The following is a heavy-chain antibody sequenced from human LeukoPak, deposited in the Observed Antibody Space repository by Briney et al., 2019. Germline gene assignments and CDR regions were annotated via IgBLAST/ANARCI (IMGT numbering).Heavy chain of an antibody. V-gene: IGHV3-23*01. CDR2: ISGGGRDT. CDR3: ARSFYYDTLTGYYFFDY. J-gene: IGHJ4*02. CDR1: GFTFSTYG. Sequence: GGSLRLSCAASGFTFSTYGMSWVRQAPGKGLEWLSTISGGGRDTFYADSVKGRFTVSRDNSKNTLYLQMSSLRAEDTAVYYCARSFYYDTLTGYYFFDYWGQGTLVTVSS. D-gene: IGHD3-9*01.